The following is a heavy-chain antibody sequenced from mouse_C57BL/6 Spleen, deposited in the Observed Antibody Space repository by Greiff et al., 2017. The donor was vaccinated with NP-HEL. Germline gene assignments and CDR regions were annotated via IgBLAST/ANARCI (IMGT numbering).Heavy chain of an antibody. Sequence: QVQLQQPGAELVKPGASVKLSCKASGYTFTSYWMHWVKQRPGRGLEWIGRIDPNSGGTKYNEKFKSKATLTVDKPSSTAYMQLSSLTSEDSAVYYCARWRNYDCYYGYYAMDYWGQGTSVTVSS. V-gene: IGHV1-72*01. CDR3: ARWRNYDCYYGYYAMDY. J-gene: IGHJ4*01. CDR2: IDPNSGGT. D-gene: IGHD2-3*01. CDR1: GYTFTSYW.